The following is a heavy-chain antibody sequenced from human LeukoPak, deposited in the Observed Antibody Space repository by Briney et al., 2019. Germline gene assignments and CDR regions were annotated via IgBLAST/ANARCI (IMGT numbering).Heavy chain of an antibody. J-gene: IGHJ4*02. Sequence: SETLSLTCAVYGGFFSGYYWSWIRQPPGKGLEWIGEINHSGSTNYNPSLKSRVTISVDTSKNQFSLKLSSVTAVDTAVYYCARGPRRGIVVVPAAIVYWGQGTLVTVSS. CDR3: ARGPRRGIVVVPAAIVY. V-gene: IGHV4-34*01. CDR1: GGFFSGYY. CDR2: INHSGST. D-gene: IGHD2-2*02.